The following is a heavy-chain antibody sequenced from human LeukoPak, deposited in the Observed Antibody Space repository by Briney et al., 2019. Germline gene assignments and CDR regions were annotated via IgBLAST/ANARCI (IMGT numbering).Heavy chain of an antibody. D-gene: IGHD3-9*01. Sequence: GASVKVSCKASGGTFSSYAISWVRQAPGQGLEWMGGIIPIFGTANYAQKFQGRVTITADESMSTAYMELSSLRSEDTAVYYCARGHDILTGFDYWGQGTLVTVSS. J-gene: IGHJ4*02. CDR3: ARGHDILTGFDY. CDR2: IIPIFGTA. CDR1: GGTFSSYA. V-gene: IGHV1-69*13.